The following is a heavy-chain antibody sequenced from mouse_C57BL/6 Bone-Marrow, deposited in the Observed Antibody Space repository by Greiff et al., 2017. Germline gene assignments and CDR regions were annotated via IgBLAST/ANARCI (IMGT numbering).Heavy chain of an antibody. CDR2: INPSSGYT. CDR1: GYTFTSYW. J-gene: IGHJ2*01. CDR3: ERERGQGDFDY. Sequence: VQLQESGAELAKPGASVKLSCTASGYTFTSYWMPWVKQRPGQGLEWIGYINPSSGYTKYNQKFKDKATLTADKSYSTAYMQLSNLTYEDSAVYYCERERGQGDFDYWGQGTTLTVSS. D-gene: IGHD3-3*01. V-gene: IGHV1-7*01.